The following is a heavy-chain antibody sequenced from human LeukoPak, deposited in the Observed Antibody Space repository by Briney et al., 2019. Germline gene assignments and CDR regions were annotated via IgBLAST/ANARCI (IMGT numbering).Heavy chain of an antibody. D-gene: IGHD6-13*01. Sequence: ASVKVSCKASGGTFSSYAISWVRQAPGQGLEWMGGIIPIFGTANYAQKFQGRVTITADKSTSTAYMELSSLRSEDTAVYYCARVILGWSSWYPYFDYWGQGTLVTVSS. J-gene: IGHJ4*02. CDR1: GGTFSSYA. V-gene: IGHV1-69*06. CDR2: IIPIFGTA. CDR3: ARVILGWSSWYPYFDY.